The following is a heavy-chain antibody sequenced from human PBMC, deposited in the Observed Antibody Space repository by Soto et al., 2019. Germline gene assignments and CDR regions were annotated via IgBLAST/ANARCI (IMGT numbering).Heavy chain of an antibody. V-gene: IGHV1-46*01. CDR3: ARGLAVAYSPALL. Sequence: ASVKVSCKASGYTFTTYYIHWLRQAPGQGLEWMGVINPGGGSTSYTQELQGRVTMTRDTSTSTVYMELSSLTSEDTAVYYCARGLAVAYSPALLWGQGTLVTVSS. D-gene: IGHD6-19*01. CDR1: GYTFTTYY. J-gene: IGHJ4*02. CDR2: INPGGGST.